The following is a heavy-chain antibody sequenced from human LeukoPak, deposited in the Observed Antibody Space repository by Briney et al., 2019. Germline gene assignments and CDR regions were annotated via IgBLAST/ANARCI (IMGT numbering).Heavy chain of an antibody. J-gene: IGHJ6*02. CDR3: ARDLSSYCSSTSCYYYYGMDV. CDR2: IYSGGST. Sequence: GGSLRLSCAASGFTVSSNYMSWVRQAPGKGLEWVSVIYSGGSTYYADSVKGRLTISRDNSKNTLYLQMNSLRAEDTAVYYCARDLSSYCSSTSCYYYYGMDVWGQGTTVTVSS. D-gene: IGHD2-2*01. V-gene: IGHV3-66*01. CDR1: GFTVSSNY.